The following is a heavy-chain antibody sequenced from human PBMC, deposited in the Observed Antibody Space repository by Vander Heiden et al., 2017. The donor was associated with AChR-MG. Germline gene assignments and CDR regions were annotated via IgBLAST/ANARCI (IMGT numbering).Heavy chain of an antibody. CDR2: ISDSSSYI. V-gene: IGHV3-21*01. CDR1: GFTFSTYN. Sequence: EVQLVESGGGLVTPGGSLRLACAASGFTFSTYNMNWVRQAPGKGLEWVASISDSSSYIYYADSLKGRFTISRDNAKNSLYLQRNSLRAEDTAVYYCARDTIRGTVGFDPWGQGTLVTVSS. D-gene: IGHD1-1*01. CDR3: ARDTIRGTVGFDP. J-gene: IGHJ5*02.